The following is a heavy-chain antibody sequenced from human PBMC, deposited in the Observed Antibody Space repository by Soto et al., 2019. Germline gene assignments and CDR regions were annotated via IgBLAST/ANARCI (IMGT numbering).Heavy chain of an antibody. CDR3: ARYSSGWPYYFDY. V-gene: IGHV5-51*01. CDR2: IYLSDSDT. CDR1: GYSFTSYW. J-gene: IGHJ4*02. D-gene: IGHD6-19*01. Sequence: PGESLKISCNGSGYSFTSYWIAWVRQMPGKGLEWMGIIYLSDSDTRYSPSFKGRLTISSDKSISTAYLQWSSLKASDTAMYYCARYSSGWPYYFDYWGQGTLVTVSS.